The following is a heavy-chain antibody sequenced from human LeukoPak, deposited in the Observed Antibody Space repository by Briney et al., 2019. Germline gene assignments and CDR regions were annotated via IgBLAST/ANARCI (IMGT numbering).Heavy chain of an antibody. V-gene: IGHV4-39*02. J-gene: IGHJ4*02. CDR2: IYYSGST. D-gene: IGHD3-22*01. CDR1: GGSISSSSYY. Sequence: KPSETLSLTCTVSGGSISSSSYYWGWIRQPPGKGLEWIGSIYYSGSTYYNPSLKSRVTISVDTSKNQFSLKLSSVTAADTAVYYCARDDRPYYDSSGYYWGQGTLVTVSS. CDR3: ARDDRPYYDSSGYY.